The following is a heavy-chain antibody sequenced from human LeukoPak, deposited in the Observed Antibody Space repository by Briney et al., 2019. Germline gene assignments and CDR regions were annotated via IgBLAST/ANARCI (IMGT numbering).Heavy chain of an antibody. J-gene: IGHJ4*02. D-gene: IGHD6-19*01. CDR1: GGSISSYY. V-gene: IGHV4-59*01. CDR2: IYYSGST. Sequence: PSETLPLTCTVSGGSISSYYWSWIRQPPGKGLEWIGYIYYSGSTNYNPSLKSRVTISVDTSKNQFSLKLSSVTAADTAVYYCARGAVAGNDYWGQGTLVTVSS. CDR3: ARGAVAGNDY.